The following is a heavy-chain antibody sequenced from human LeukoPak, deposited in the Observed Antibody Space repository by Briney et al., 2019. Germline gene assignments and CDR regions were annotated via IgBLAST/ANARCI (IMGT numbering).Heavy chain of an antibody. CDR3: ARDRFSNYYWYFDL. CDR1: GFTFSTYN. D-gene: IGHD4-11*01. V-gene: IGHV3-48*04. CDR2: ISSSSITI. Sequence: GGSLRLSCAASGFTFSTYNMNWVRQAPGKGLEWVSYISSSSITIYYADSVKVRFTISRDNAKNSLYLQMNSLRAEDTAVYYCARDRFSNYYWYFDLWGRGTLVTVSS. J-gene: IGHJ2*01.